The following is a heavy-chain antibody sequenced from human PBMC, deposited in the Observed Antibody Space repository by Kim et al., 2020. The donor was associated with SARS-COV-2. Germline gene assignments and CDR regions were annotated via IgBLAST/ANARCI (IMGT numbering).Heavy chain of an antibody. V-gene: IGHV4-39*01. J-gene: IGHJ5*02. D-gene: IGHD3-9*01. CDR3: ARHRNDILTGYYNSWFDP. CDR2: IYYSGST. Sequence: SETLSLTCTVSGGSISSSFYYWGCIRQPPWKGLEWIGSIYYSGSTYYNPSLKSRVTISVDTSKNQFSLKLSSVTAADTAVYYCARHRNDILTGYYNSWFDPWGQGTLVTVSS. CDR1: GGSISSSFYY.